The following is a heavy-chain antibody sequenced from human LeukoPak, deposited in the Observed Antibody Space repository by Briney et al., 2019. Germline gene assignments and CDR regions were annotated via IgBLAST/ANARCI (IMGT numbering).Heavy chain of an antibody. V-gene: IGHV3-30*18. CDR1: GFTFSSYG. J-gene: IGHJ4*02. CDR2: ISYDGSNK. CDR3: AKVGYCSGGSCYFPDY. D-gene: IGHD2-15*01. Sequence: GGSLRLSCAASGFTFSSYGMHWVRQAPGKGLEWVAVISYDGSNKYYADSVKGRFTISRDNSKNTLYLQMNSLRAGDTAVYYCAKVGYCSGGSCYFPDYWGQGTLVTVSS.